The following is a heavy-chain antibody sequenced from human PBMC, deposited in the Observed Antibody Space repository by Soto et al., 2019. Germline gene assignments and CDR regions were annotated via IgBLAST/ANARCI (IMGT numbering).Heavy chain of an antibody. Sequence: QLQLQESGPGLVKPSETLSLTCTVSGGSISSSSYYWGWIRQPPGKGLEWIGSIYYSGSTYYNPSLKSRVTISVDTSKNQFSRTLSSVSAADTAVYYCARHRDYYGSGSYGHIDYWGQGTLVTVSS. CDR3: ARHRDYYGSGSYGHIDY. V-gene: IGHV4-39*01. CDR2: IYYSGST. CDR1: GGSISSSSYY. D-gene: IGHD3-10*01. J-gene: IGHJ4*02.